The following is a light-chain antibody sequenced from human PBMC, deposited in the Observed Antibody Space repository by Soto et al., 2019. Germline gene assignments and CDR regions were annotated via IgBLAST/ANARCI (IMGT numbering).Light chain of an antibody. CDR1: QSISSW. CDR3: QQDSSYPQA. J-gene: IGKJ1*01. V-gene: IGKV1-5*01. CDR2: DAA. Sequence: IKMTQFPASPCASVRXRLSIPCQASQSISSWLAWYQQKPGIAPKLLIYDAASLESGVPARFSGSGSGTEFTLTISSLQPDDFATHYCQQDSSYPQAVGPGTKVDIK.